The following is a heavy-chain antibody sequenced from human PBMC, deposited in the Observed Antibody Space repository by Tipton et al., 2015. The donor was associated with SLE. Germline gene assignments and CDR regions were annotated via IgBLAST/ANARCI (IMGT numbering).Heavy chain of an antibody. CDR1: GYSISSGYY. J-gene: IGHJ3*02. Sequence: TLSLTCTVSGYSISSGYYWGWIRQPPGKGLEWIGSIYHSGSTYYNPSFKSRVTISVDTSKNQFSLKLSSVTAADTAVYYCARQYYYDSSGYGGVDAFDIWGQGTMVTVSS. CDR3: ARQYYYDSSGYGGVDAFDI. V-gene: IGHV4-38-2*02. CDR2: IYHSGST. D-gene: IGHD3-22*01.